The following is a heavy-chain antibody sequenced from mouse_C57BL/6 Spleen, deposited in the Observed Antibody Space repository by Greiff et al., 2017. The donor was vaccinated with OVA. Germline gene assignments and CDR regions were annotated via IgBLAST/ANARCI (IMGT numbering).Heavy chain of an antibody. Sequence: EVQGVESGGGLVKPGGSLKLSCAASGFTFSSYAMSWVRQTPEKRLEWVATISDGGSYTYYPDNVKGRFTISRDNAKNNLYLQMSHLKSEDTAMYYCARDLYYGSSYWYFDVWGTGTTVTVSS. J-gene: IGHJ1*03. CDR3: ARDLYYGSSYWYFDV. V-gene: IGHV5-4*01. D-gene: IGHD1-1*01. CDR1: GFTFSSYA. CDR2: ISDGGSYT.